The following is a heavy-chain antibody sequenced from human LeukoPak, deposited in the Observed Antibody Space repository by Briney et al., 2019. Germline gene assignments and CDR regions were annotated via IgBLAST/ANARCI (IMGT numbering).Heavy chain of an antibody. CDR3: ARGCYYGSGSTWFDH. V-gene: IGHV4-31*03. J-gene: IGHJ5*02. D-gene: IGHD3-10*01. CDR2: IFRSGNT. CDR1: GGSITSGNYY. Sequence: SQTLSLTCTVSGGSITSGNYYWSWIRQHPGKGLEWIGFIFRSGNTYYNASLKSRATISVDTSKNQFSLQLNSVTAADTAVYYCARGCYYGSGSTWFDHWGQGTLVTVFS.